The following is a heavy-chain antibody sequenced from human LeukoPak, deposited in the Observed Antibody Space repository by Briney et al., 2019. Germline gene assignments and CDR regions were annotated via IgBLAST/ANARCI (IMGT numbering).Heavy chain of an antibody. V-gene: IGHV4-34*01. J-gene: IGHJ4*02. D-gene: IGHD1-26*01. CDR3: ARKAVGETSNYFDY. CDR2: ISHSGSS. Sequence: PSETLSLTCAVYGESFSDNYWIWIRQPPGKGLEWIGEISHSGSSNYNPSLKSRVTMSVDTSKNQISLKLSFVTAADTAVYYCARKAVGETSNYFDYWGQGTLVTVSS. CDR1: GESFSDNY.